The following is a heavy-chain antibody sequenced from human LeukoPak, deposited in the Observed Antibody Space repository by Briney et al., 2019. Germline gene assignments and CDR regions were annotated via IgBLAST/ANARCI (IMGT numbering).Heavy chain of an antibody. V-gene: IGHV3-30*18. J-gene: IGHJ4*02. CDR2: ISDDGRRK. D-gene: IGHD3-22*01. CDR3: AKVFQDVAYYYDSSGYLN. CDR1: GFSFISYG. Sequence: PGGSLRLSCAASGFSFISYGMHWVRQAPGKGLEWVGVISDDGRRKDYADSVKGRFTISRDNSKDTLYLQMNSLRAEDTAVYYCAKVFQDVAYYYDSSGYLNWGQGTLVTVSS.